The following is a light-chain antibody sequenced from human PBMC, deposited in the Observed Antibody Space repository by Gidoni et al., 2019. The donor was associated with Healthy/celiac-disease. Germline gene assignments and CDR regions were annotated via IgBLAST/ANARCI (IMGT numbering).Light chain of an antibody. CDR1: QSLLHSNGYNY. J-gene: IGKJ2*01. CDR2: LGS. V-gene: IGKV2-28*01. CDR3: MQALQIHT. Sequence: DIVMTQSPLSLPVPPGEPASIPCRSSQSLLHSNGYNYLDWYLQKPGQSPQLLIYLGSNRASGVPDRFSGSGSGTDFTLKISRVEAEDVGVYYCMQALQIHTFGQGTKLEIK.